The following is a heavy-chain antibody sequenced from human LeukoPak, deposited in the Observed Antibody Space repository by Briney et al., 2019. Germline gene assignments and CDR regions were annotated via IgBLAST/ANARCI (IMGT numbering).Heavy chain of an antibody. J-gene: IGHJ3*02. CDR2: FDPEDGET. D-gene: IGHD3-3*01. CDR3: ATGQYYDFWSGASADAFAI. V-gene: IGHV1-24*01. CDR1: GYTLTELS. Sequence: ASVKVSCKVSGYTLTELSMHWVRRAPGKGLEWMGGFDPEDGETIYAQKFQGRVTMTEDTSTDTAYMELSSLRSEDTAVYYCATGQYYDFWSGASADAFAIWGQGTMVTVSS.